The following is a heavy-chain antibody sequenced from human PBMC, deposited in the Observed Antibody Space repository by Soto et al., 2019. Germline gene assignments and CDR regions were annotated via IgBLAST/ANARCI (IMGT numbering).Heavy chain of an antibody. D-gene: IGHD1-1*01. CDR1: GFTFSDHH. CDR2: ISSSDTK. CDR3: ARDKGTH. V-gene: IGHV3-11*01. Sequence: QVQLVESGGGLVKPGGSLRLSCAASGFTFSDHHMSWIHQAPGKGLEWVSDISSSDTKYYADSVKGRFTISRDNAKNSLYLQMNSLRADDTAMYYCARDKGTHWGQGTLVTVSS. J-gene: IGHJ1*01.